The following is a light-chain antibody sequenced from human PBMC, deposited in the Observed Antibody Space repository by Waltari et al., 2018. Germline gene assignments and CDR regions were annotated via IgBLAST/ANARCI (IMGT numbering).Light chain of an antibody. CDR3: CSYTLTNTWL. V-gene: IGLV2-23*01. CDR1: SSDVGSYSL. CDR2: EDT. Sequence: QSALTQPASVSGSPGQPITISCTGTSSDVGSYSLVSWYRQHPGEAPRVIIFEDTKRPSGVSHRFSGSKSGNTASLTISGLQAEDEADYYCCSYTLTNTWLFGGGTKLTVL. J-gene: IGLJ3*02.